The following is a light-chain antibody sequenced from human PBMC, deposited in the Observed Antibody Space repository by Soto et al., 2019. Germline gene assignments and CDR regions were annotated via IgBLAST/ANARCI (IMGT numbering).Light chain of an antibody. V-gene: IGKV1-5*01. Sequence: DIQITQSPSTLFASVGDRVTITCRASQSVSNWLVWYQQKRGKAPELLIYDASSLKSGVPSRFSGSGSGTEFTLTISSLQPDDFATYSCQPYNSYSAFGQGTNVDIK. CDR1: QSVSNW. CDR3: QPYNSYSA. CDR2: DAS. J-gene: IGKJ1*01.